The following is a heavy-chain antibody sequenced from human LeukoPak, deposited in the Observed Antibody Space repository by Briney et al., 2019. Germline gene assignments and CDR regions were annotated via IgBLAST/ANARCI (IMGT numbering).Heavy chain of an antibody. CDR2: ISYDGSNK. CDR3: ARAAIRYFDWSYYYGMDV. V-gene: IGHV3-30*03. CDR1: GFTFSSYG. Sequence: GGSLRLSCAASGFTFSSYGMHWVRQAPGKGLEWVAVISYDGSNKYYADSVKGRFTISRDNSKNTLYLQMNSLRAEDTAVYYCARAAIRYFDWSYYYGMDVWGQGTTVTVSS. D-gene: IGHD3-9*01. J-gene: IGHJ6*02.